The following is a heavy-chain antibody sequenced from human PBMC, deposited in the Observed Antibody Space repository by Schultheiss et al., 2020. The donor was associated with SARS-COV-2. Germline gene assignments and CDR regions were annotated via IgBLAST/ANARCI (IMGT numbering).Heavy chain of an antibody. Sequence: SETLSLTCAVSGGSISSSNWWSWVRQPPGKGLEWIGSIYTSGSTNYNPSLKSRVTMSVDPSKNQFSLKLSSVTAADTAVYYCARGPPSRLGNWFDPWGQGTLVTVSS. CDR3: ARGPPSRLGNWFDP. J-gene: IGHJ5*02. CDR1: GGSISSSNW. CDR2: IYTSGST. V-gene: IGHV4-4*02. D-gene: IGHD3-10*01.